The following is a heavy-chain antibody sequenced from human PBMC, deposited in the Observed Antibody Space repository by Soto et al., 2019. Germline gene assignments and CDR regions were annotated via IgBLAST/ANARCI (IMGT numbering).Heavy chain of an antibody. CDR3: VRGRGGSPSYDY. J-gene: IGHJ4*02. CDR1: GGSVSSHY. D-gene: IGHD1-26*01. V-gene: IGHV4-59*02. CDR2: VYNSGTT. Sequence: QVQLQESGPGLVKPSDTLSLTCTVSGGSVSSHYWTWIRQPPGKGLEWIGFVYNSGTTYYNPSLTIRATISVDSSKNQFALKLNSVTAADTAVYYCVRGRGGSPSYDYWGQGTLVTVSS.